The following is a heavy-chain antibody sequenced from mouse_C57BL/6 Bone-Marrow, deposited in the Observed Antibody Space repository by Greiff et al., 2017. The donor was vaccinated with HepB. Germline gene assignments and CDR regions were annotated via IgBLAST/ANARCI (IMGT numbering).Heavy chain of an antibody. CDR1: GFTFSDYG. V-gene: IGHV5-17*01. Sequence: EVKVVESGGGLVKPGGSLKLSCAASGFTFSDYGMHWVRQAPEKGLEWVAYISSGSSTNYYADTVKGRFTISRYNAKNTLFLQMTSLRSEDTAMYYCARPLVITTVVATKDYAMDYWGQGTSVTVSS. D-gene: IGHD1-1*01. CDR2: ISSGSSTN. CDR3: ARPLVITTVVATKDYAMDY. J-gene: IGHJ4*01.